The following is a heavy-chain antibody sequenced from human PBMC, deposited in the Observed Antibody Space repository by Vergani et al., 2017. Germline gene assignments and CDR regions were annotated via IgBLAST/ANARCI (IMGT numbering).Heavy chain of an antibody. V-gene: IGHV1-2*04. CDR3: ARAQSVAEVRGVNQYYYYYMDV. CDR1: GYTFTGYY. J-gene: IGHJ6*03. D-gene: IGHD3-10*01. CDR2: INPNSGGT. Sequence: QVQLVQSGAEVKKPGASVKVSCKASGYTFTGYYMHWVRQAPGQGLEWMGWINPNSGGTNYAQKFQGWVTMTRDTSLSTAYMELSRLRSDDTAVYYCARAQSVAEVRGVNQYYYYYMDVWGKGTTVTVAS.